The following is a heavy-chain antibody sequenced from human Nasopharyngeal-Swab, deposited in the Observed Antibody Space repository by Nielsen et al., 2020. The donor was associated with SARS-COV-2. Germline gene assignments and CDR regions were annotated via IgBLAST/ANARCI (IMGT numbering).Heavy chain of an antibody. V-gene: IGHV3-7*01. J-gene: IGHJ6*03. D-gene: IGHD2-15*01. Sequence: VRQAPGKGLEWVANIKQDGSEQFYVDSVKGRFTISRDNAKNSLYLQMNSLRAEDTAVYYCARVRGYCSGRACYVYYYMDVWGKGTTVTVSS. CDR3: ARVRGYCSGRACYVYYYMDV. CDR2: IKQDGSEQ.